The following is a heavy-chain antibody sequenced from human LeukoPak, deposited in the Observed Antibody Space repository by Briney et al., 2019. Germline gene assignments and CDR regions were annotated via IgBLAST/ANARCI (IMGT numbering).Heavy chain of an antibody. D-gene: IGHD3-22*01. CDR1: GFTFSSYS. V-gene: IGHV3-21*01. CDR2: ISSSSSYI. Sequence: GGSLRLSCAASGFTFSSYSMNWVRQAPGKGLEWVSSISSSSSYIYYADSVKGRFTISRDNAKNSLYLQMNSLRAEDTAVYYCARDSYNYDSSGYNFDYWGQGTLVTVSS. CDR3: ARDSYNYDSSGYNFDY. J-gene: IGHJ4*02.